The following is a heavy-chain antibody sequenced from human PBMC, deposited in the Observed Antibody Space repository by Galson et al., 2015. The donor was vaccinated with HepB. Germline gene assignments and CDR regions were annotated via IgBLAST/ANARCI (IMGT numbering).Heavy chain of an antibody. V-gene: IGHV3-23*01. D-gene: IGHD3-22*01. J-gene: IGHJ3*01. CDR2: ISGSGGST. CDR3: ANCPFAHYYDSSGYYLGAFDV. Sequence: SLRLSCAASGFTFSSYAMSWVRQAPGKGLEWVSAISGSGGSTYYADSVKGRFTISRDNSKNTLYLQMNSLRAEDTAVYYCANCPFAHYYDSSGYYLGAFDVWGQGTMVTVSS. CDR1: GFTFSSYA.